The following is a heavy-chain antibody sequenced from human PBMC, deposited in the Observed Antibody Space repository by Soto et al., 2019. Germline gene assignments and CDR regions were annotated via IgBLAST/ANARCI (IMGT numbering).Heavy chain of an antibody. Sequence: GWSLRLSCAASGFTFSSYGMHWVRQAPGKGLEWVAVIWYDGSNKYYADSVKGRFTISRDNSKNTLYLQMNSLRAEDTAVYYCARVHTIFGVVIFDYWGQGTLVTVSS. CDR3: ARVHTIFGVVIFDY. V-gene: IGHV3-33*01. J-gene: IGHJ4*02. CDR1: GFTFSSYG. CDR2: IWYDGSNK. D-gene: IGHD3-3*01.